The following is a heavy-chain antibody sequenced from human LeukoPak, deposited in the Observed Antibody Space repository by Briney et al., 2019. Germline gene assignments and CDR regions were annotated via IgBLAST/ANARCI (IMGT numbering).Heavy chain of an antibody. CDR2: IYYSGST. V-gene: IGHV4-39*01. CDR3: ARPRVNCSGGSCFYYFDY. CDR1: GGSISSSSYY. D-gene: IGHD2-15*01. J-gene: IGHJ4*02. Sequence: SETLSLTCTVCGGSISSSSYYWGWIRQPSGKGLEWIGSIYYSGSTYYNPSVKSRVTISVDTSKNQFSLKLSSVTAADTAVYYRARPRVNCSGGSCFYYFDYWGQGTLVTVSS.